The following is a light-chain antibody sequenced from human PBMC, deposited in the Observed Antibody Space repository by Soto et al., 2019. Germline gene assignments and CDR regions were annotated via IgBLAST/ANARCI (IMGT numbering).Light chain of an antibody. Sequence: DIQITQSQSSLSASVGDRVTVTCRAGQGISTSLAWYQQKPAKVPMLLIYAASTLQSGVPSRFSSSASGTDFTLTISSRHPEDVATYYCQKYNRARALTFVEGT. CDR3: QKYNRARALT. V-gene: IGKV1-27*01. CDR1: QGISTS. J-gene: IGKJ4*01. CDR2: AAS.